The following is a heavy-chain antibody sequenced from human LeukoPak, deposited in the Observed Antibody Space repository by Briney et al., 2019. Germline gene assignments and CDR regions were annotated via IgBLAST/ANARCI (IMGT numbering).Heavy chain of an antibody. CDR3: ARPSGGYSYGLTFQH. J-gene: IGHJ1*01. V-gene: IGHV3-21*01. Sequence: PGGSVRLSCAASGFTFSSYNMNWVRQAPGKGLEWVTSISSSSSYIYYADSVKGRFTISRDNAKNSLYLQMNSLRAEDTAVYYCARPSGGYSYGLTFQHWGQSTLVTVSS. CDR2: ISSSSSYI. CDR1: GFTFSSYN. D-gene: IGHD5-18*01.